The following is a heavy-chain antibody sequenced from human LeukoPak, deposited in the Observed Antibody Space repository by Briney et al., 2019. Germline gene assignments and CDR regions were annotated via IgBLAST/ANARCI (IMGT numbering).Heavy chain of an antibody. V-gene: IGHV4-59*08. CDR3: ARHNDFDI. J-gene: IGHJ3*02. CDR1: GGSISGFH. Sequence: SETLSLTCTVSGGSISGFHWNWIRQPPGKGLEWIGYIYYSGRTDSNPSLKSRVAVSVDTSKNQFNLRLTSVTAADTAMYYCARHNDFDIWGPGTMVTVSS. CDR2: IYYSGRT.